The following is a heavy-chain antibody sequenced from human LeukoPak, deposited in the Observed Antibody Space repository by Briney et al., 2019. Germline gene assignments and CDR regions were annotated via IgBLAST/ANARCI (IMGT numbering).Heavy chain of an antibody. J-gene: IGHJ6*03. CDR2: INPNSGGT. CDR3: ARAFIAVAGTGGYYYYMDV. Sequence: ASVKVSCKASGYTFTGYYMHWVRQAPGQGLEWMGWINPNSGGTNYAQKFQGRVTMTRDTSISTAYMELSRLRSDDTAVYYRARAFIAVAGTGGYYYYMDVWGKGTTVTISS. V-gene: IGHV1-2*02. CDR1: GYTFTGYY. D-gene: IGHD6-19*01.